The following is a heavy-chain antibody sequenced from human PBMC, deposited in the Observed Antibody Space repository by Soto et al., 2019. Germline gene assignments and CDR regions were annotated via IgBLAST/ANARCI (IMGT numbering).Heavy chain of an antibody. CDR3: ATGSRDSRPYYFDQ. V-gene: IGHV3-23*01. J-gene: IGHJ4*02. D-gene: IGHD3-3*01. CDR2: ITGNGGST. Sequence: EVQLLESGGGLVQPGGSLRLSCAASEFTFSNYAMSWVRQAPGKGLEWISAITGNGGSTYHADSVKGRLTISRDNSKNTLYLQMNSLRDEERAVYFCATGSRDSRPYYFDQWGQGTLVTVSS. CDR1: EFTFSNYA.